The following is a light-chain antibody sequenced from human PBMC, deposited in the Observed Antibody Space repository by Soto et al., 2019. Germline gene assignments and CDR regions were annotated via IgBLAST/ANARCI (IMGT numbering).Light chain of an antibody. CDR1: QSVRSS. J-gene: IGKJ1*01. Sequence: EIVLTQSPGTLSLSPGERATLSCRASQSVRSSLAWYQQKPGQAPRLLIHGASTRATGIPGRFSGSGSGTDFTLTISDVEPEDFAVYYCHQRQSWPRTFGQGTKVDIK. CDR2: GAS. V-gene: IGKV3-11*01. CDR3: HQRQSWPRT.